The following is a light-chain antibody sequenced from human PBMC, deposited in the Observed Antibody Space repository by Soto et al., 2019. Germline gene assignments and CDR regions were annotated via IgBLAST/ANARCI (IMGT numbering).Light chain of an antibody. CDR3: QQRSSWPRT. CDR1: QSVSSY. V-gene: IGKV3-11*01. CDR2: DAS. Sequence: EIVLTQSPATLSLSPGERATLSCRASQSVSSYLAWYQQKAGQAPRLLIYDASNRATGIPARFSGSGSGTDFTLTISRRKPEDFSVYYCQQRSSWPRTFGLGTKVEI. J-gene: IGKJ1*01.